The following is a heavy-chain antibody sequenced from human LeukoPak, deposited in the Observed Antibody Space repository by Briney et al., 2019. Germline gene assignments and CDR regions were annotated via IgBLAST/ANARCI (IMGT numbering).Heavy chain of an antibody. D-gene: IGHD3-22*01. CDR2: ISYDGSNK. V-gene: IGHV3-30-3*01. CDR3: ARVDYYDSSGPFDY. CDR1: GFIFSNYW. Sequence: PRGSLRRSCAASGFIFSNYWMHWVRQAPGKGLEWVAVISYDGSNKYYADSVKGRFTISRDNSKNTLYLQMNSLRAEDTAVYYCARVDYYDSSGPFDYWGQGTLVTVSS. J-gene: IGHJ4*02.